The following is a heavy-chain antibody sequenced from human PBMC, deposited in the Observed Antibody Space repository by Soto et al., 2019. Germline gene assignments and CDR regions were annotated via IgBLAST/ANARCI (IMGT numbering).Heavy chain of an antibody. J-gene: IGHJ4*02. CDR3: ARDSIAVAGTSSHYFDY. Sequence: SETLSLTCTVSGVSISSSSYYWGWIRQPPGKGLEWIGSIYYSGSTNYNPSLKSRVTISVDTSKNQFSLKLSSVTAADTAVYYCARDSIAVAGTSSHYFDYWGQGTLVTVSS. D-gene: IGHD6-19*01. V-gene: IGHV4-39*07. CDR2: IYYSGST. CDR1: GVSISSSSYY.